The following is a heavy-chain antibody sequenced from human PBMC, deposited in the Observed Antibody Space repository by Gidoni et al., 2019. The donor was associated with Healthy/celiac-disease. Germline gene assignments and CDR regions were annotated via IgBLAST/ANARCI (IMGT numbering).Heavy chain of an antibody. CDR3: ARDSYYGNWFDP. CDR1: GGSISSGSYY. Sequence: QVQLQESGPGLVKPSQTLSLTCTVSGGSISSGSYYWSWIRQPAGKGLEWMGRIYTSGSTNYNPSLKSRVTISVDTSKNQFSLKLSSVTAADTAVYYCARDSYYGNWFDPWGQGTLVTVSS. J-gene: IGHJ5*02. V-gene: IGHV4-61*02. D-gene: IGHD1-26*01. CDR2: IYTSGST.